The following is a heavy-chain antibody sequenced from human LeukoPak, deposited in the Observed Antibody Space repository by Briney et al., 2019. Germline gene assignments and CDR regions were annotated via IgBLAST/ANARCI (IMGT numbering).Heavy chain of an antibody. V-gene: IGHV4-30-4*08. D-gene: IGHD1-14*01. CDR1: GGSISSGDYY. CDR3: ARDPGRARYGMDV. CDR2: IYYSGST. J-gene: IGHJ6*02. Sequence: SETLSLTCTVSGGSISSGDYYWSWLRHPPGKGLEWIGYIYYSGSTYYNPSLKSRVTISVDTSKKQFSLKLSSVTAADTAVYYCARDPGRARYGMDVWGQGTTVTVSS.